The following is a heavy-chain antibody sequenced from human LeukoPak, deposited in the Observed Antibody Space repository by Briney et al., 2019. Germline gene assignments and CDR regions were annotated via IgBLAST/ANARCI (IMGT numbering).Heavy chain of an antibody. J-gene: IGHJ4*02. CDR1: GFTFSSYA. D-gene: IGHD5-24*01. CDR3: AQGGDGYNKYYFDY. V-gene: IGHV3-23*01. Sequence: GGSLRLSCAASGFTFSSYAMSWVRQAPGKGLEWVSAISGSGGSTYYADSVKGRFTISRDNSKNTLYLQMNSLRAEDTAVYYCAQGGDGYNKYYFDYWGQGTLVTVSS. CDR2: ISGSGGST.